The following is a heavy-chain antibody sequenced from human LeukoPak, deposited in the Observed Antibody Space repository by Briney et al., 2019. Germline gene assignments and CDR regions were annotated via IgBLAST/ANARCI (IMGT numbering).Heavy chain of an antibody. V-gene: IGHV3-66*01. Sequence: PGGSLRLSCAASGVTVGNNYMNWVRQAPGEGLEWVSLIYSGDSTHYADSVKGRFTISRDNSKNTLYLQMNSLRVDDTAVYYCARDPPAVAANTYGWGQGTLVTVSS. CDR1: GVTVGNNY. J-gene: IGHJ4*02. CDR3: ARDPPAVAANTYG. D-gene: IGHD6-6*01. CDR2: IYSGDST.